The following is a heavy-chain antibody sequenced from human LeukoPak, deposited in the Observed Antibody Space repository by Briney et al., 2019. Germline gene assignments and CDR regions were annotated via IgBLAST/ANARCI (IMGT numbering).Heavy chain of an antibody. V-gene: IGHV3-33*01. D-gene: IGHD2-2*01. Sequence: GGSLRRTCAASGFTFSSHGMHWVRQAPGKGLEWVAVIWYDGSYKYYADSVKGRFTISRDNSNSTLYLQMNSLRAEDTAVYYCARDKSTSCYYFDYWGEGSLVTVSS. CDR1: GFTFSSHG. J-gene: IGHJ4*02. CDR3: ARDKSTSCYYFDY. CDR2: IWYDGSYK.